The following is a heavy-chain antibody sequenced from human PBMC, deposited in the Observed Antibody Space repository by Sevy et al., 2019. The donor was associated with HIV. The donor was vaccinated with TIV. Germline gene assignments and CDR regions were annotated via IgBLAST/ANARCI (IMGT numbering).Heavy chain of an antibody. CDR3: EALYSSGWYSNSFTYDY. CDR1: GFTFTSSA. Sequence: ASVKVSCKASGFTFTSSAVQWVRQARGQRLEWIGWIVVGSGNTNYAQKFQERVTITRDMSTSTAYMELSSLRSEDTAVYYCEALYSSGWYSNSFTYDYWGQGTLVTVSS. D-gene: IGHD6-19*01. CDR2: IVVGSGNT. V-gene: IGHV1-58*01. J-gene: IGHJ4*02.